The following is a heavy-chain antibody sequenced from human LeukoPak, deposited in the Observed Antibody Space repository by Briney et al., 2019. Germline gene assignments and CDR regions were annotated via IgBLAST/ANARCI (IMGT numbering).Heavy chain of an antibody. V-gene: IGHV5-51*01. J-gene: IGHJ5*02. D-gene: IGHD3-16*01. Sequence: GESLKISCKGSGYNFTIYWIGWVRQMPGKGLEWMGIIYPGDSDTRYSPSFQGQVTISADKSISTAYLQWSSLKASDTAMYYCAIFDFLFGEIDNWFDPWGQGTQVTVSS. CDR1: GYNFTIYW. CDR2: IYPGDSDT. CDR3: AIFDFLFGEIDNWFDP.